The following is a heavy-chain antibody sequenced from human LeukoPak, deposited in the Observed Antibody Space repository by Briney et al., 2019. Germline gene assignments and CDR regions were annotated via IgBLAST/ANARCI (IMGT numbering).Heavy chain of an antibody. Sequence: GRSLRLSCAASGFTFSSYGMHWVRQAPGKGLKWVAVIWYDGSNKYYADSVKGRFTISRDNSKNTLYLQMNSLRAGDTAVYYCAKVALAPDSSGLDYWGQGTLVTVSS. V-gene: IGHV3-33*06. CDR1: GFTFSSYG. CDR3: AKVALAPDSSGLDY. D-gene: IGHD3-22*01. CDR2: IWYDGSNK. J-gene: IGHJ4*02.